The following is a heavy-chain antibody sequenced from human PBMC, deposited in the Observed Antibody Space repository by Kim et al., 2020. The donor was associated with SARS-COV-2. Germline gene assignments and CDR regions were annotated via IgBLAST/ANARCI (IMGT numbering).Heavy chain of an antibody. J-gene: IGHJ6*02. CDR3: ARDSWELKLRNFDWSPGYYGMDV. V-gene: IGHV4-39*07. Sequence: SETLSLTCTVSGGSISSSSYYWGWIRQPPGKGLEWIGSIYYSGSTYYNPSLKSRVTISVDTSKNQFSLKLSSVTAADTAVYYCARDSWELKLRNFDWSPGYYGMDVWGQGTTVTVSS. CDR2: IYYSGST. D-gene: IGHD3-9*01. CDR1: GGSISSSSYY.